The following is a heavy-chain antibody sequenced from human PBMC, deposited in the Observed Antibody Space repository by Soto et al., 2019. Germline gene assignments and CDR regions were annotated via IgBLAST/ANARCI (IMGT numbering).Heavy chain of an antibody. D-gene: IGHD3-10*01. CDR2: MYNSGST. CDR1: GGSISSYY. CDR3: ASMGYHYGSGSYPLDY. V-gene: IGHV4-59*08. Sequence: QVQLQESGPGLVKPSETLSLTCTVSGGSISSYYWTWIRQPPGKGLEWIGFMYNSGSTHYNPSLKGRVTLSPDTSKHQLSLNLRSVTAADTAVYYCASMGYHYGSGSYPLDYWGQGTLVTVSS. J-gene: IGHJ4*02.